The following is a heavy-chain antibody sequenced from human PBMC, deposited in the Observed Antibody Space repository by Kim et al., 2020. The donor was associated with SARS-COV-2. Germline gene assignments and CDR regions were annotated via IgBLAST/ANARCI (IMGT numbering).Heavy chain of an antibody. CDR2: INTNTGNP. V-gene: IGHV7-4-1*02. CDR3: ARSVVAASPFFVRPYYYYGMDV. D-gene: IGHD2-15*01. CDR1: GYTFTSYA. J-gene: IGHJ6*02. Sequence: ASVKVSCKASGYTFTSYAMNWVRQAPGQGLEWMGWINTNTGNPTYAQGFTGRFVFSLDTSVSTAYLQISSLKAEDTAVYYCARSVVAASPFFVRPYYYYGMDVWGQGTTVTVSS.